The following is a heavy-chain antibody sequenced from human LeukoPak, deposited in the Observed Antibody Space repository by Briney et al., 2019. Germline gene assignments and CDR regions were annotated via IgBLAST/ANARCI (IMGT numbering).Heavy chain of an antibody. CDR1: GFTFSNYG. Sequence: PGRSLRLSCAASGFTFSNYGMHWVRQAPGKGLVWVSRINSDGSSISYADSVKGRFTISRGNAKNTLYLQMNSLRAEDTAVYYCARRAAALGAFDYWGQGTLVTVSS. CDR3: ARRAAALGAFDY. J-gene: IGHJ4*02. V-gene: IGHV3-74*01. CDR2: INSDGSSI. D-gene: IGHD6-13*01.